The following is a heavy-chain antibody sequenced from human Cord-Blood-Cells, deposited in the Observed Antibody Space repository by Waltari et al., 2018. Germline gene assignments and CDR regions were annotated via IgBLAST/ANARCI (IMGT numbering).Heavy chain of an antibody. CDR2: INPNSGGT. CDR1: GYTFTGYY. J-gene: IGHJ2*01. V-gene: IGHV1-2*02. Sequence: QVQLVQSGAEVKKPGASVKVSCQASGYTFTGYYMHWVRQAPGQGLEWMGWINPNSGGTNYAQKCQGRVTMTRDTSISTAYMELSRLRSDDTAVYYCARGPAAETYSVWYFDLWGRGTLVTVSS. D-gene: IGHD2-2*01. CDR3: ARGPAAETYSVWYFDL.